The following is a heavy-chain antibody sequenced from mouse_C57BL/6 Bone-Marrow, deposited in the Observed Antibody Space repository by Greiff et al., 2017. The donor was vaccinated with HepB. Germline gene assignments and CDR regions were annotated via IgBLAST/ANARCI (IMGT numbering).Heavy chain of an antibody. CDR3: ARTCYYDYDVFDY. J-gene: IGHJ2*01. CDR1: GYTFTSYW. V-gene: IGHV1-69*01. D-gene: IGHD2-4*01. CDR2: IDPSDSYT. Sequence: QVQLQQPGAELVMPGASVKLSCKASGYTFTSYWMHWVKQRPGQGLEWIGEIDPSDSYTNYNQKFKGKSTLTVDKSSSTAYMQLSSLTSEDSAVYYCARTCYYDYDVFDYWGRGNTLTVSS.